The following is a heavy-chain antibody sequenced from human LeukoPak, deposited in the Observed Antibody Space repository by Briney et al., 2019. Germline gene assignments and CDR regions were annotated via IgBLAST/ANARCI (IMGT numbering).Heavy chain of an antibody. D-gene: IGHD2-21*02. Sequence: GGSLRPSCAASGFTFSSYAMHWVRQAPGKGLEWVAVISYDGSNKYYADSVKGRFTISRDNSKNTLYLQMNSLRAEDTAVYYCAREREGDDAFDIWGQGTMVTVSS. CDR1: GFTFSSYA. CDR2: ISYDGSNK. CDR3: AREREGDDAFDI. J-gene: IGHJ3*02. V-gene: IGHV3-30-3*01.